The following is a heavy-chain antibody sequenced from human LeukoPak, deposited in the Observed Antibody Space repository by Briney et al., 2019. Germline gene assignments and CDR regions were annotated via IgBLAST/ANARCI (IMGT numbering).Heavy chain of an antibody. D-gene: IGHD1-14*01. Sequence: PGGSLRLSCAASGFTFSSYAMHWVRQAPGKGLEWVAVISYDGSNKYYADSVKGRFTISRDNSKNTLYLQMNSLRAGDTAVYYCAREPAAQFDYWGQGTLVTVSS. J-gene: IGHJ4*02. CDR3: AREPAAQFDY. CDR1: GFTFSSYA. CDR2: ISYDGSNK. V-gene: IGHV3-30-3*01.